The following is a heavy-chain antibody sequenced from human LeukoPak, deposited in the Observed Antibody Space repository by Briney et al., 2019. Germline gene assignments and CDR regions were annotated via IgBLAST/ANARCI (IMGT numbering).Heavy chain of an antibody. Sequence: GGSLRLSCAASGFTFSDYYMSWIRQAPGEGLEWVSYISSSGSTIYYADSVKGRFTISRDNAKNSLYLQMNSLRAEDTAVYYCARGHYDILTGPRPFDYWGQGTLVTVSS. D-gene: IGHD3-9*01. CDR1: GFTFSDYY. CDR2: ISSSGSTI. V-gene: IGHV3-11*01. CDR3: ARGHYDILTGPRPFDY. J-gene: IGHJ4*02.